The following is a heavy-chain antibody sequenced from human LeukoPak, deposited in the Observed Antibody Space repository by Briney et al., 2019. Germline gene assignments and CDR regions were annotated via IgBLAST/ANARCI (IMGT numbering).Heavy chain of an antibody. CDR3: ARGAGVFDY. V-gene: IGHV3-7*01. D-gene: IGHD3-10*01. J-gene: IGHJ4*02. Sequence: PGGSLRLSCAASGFTFSSYWMSWVRQAPGQGLEWVANMKQDGREKYYVDSVKGRFTISRDNAKNSLYLQMNSLRAEDTAVYYCARGAGVFDYWGQGTLVTVSS. CDR1: GFTFSSYW. CDR2: MKQDGREK.